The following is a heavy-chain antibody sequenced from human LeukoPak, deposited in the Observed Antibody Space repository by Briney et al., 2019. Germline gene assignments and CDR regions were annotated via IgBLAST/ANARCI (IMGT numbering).Heavy chain of an antibody. J-gene: IGHJ4*02. CDR1: GGSISGYY. Sequence: PSETLSLTCTVAGGSISGYYWSWIRQPPGKGLEWIGYIYYTGITDCNPSLKSRVTISVDSSKKQFSLKLTSVTAADTAVYFCARHTLVAASSFDYWGQGTLVTVSS. CDR2: IYYTGIT. CDR3: ARHTLVAASSFDY. D-gene: IGHD2-15*01. V-gene: IGHV4-59*08.